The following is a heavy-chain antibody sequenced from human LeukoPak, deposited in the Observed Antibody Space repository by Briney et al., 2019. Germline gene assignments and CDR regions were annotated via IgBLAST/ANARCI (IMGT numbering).Heavy chain of an antibody. CDR2: IYYSGST. D-gene: IGHD3-22*01. Sequence: SETLCLTCTVSGGSVSSGSYYWSWIRQPPGKGLEWIGYIYYSGSTNYNPSLKSRVTISVDTSKNQFSLKLSSVTAADTAVYYCARDRDYYDSSGYYLNDAFDIWGEGTMVTVSS. CDR1: GGSVSSGSYY. V-gene: IGHV4-61*01. J-gene: IGHJ3*02. CDR3: ARDRDYYDSSGYYLNDAFDI.